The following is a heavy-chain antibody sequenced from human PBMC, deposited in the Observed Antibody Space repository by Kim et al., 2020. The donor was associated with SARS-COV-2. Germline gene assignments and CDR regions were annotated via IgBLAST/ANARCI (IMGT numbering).Heavy chain of an antibody. CDR3: ARHRRDYDILANYYYYGMDV. CDR1: GGSISSSSYY. Sequence: SETLSLTCTVSGGSISSSSYYWGWIRQPPGKGLEWIGSIYYSGSTYYNPSLKSRVTISVDTSKNQFSLKLSSVTAADTAVYYCARHRRDYDILANYYYYGMDVWGQGTTVTVSS. J-gene: IGHJ6*02. CDR2: IYYSGST. V-gene: IGHV4-39*01. D-gene: IGHD3-9*01.